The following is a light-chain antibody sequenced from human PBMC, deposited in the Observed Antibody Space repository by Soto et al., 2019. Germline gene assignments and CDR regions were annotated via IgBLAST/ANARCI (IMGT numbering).Light chain of an antibody. CDR3: QQRSNWPPWT. V-gene: IGKV3-11*01. J-gene: IGKJ1*01. Sequence: EIVLTQSPATLSLSPGERATLSCRASQSVSSYLAWYQQKPGQAPRLLIYDASNRATGIPARFSGSGSGTDVTLTSSSLEPDDFAVYYCQQRSNWPPWTFGQGTKVDIK. CDR1: QSVSSY. CDR2: DAS.